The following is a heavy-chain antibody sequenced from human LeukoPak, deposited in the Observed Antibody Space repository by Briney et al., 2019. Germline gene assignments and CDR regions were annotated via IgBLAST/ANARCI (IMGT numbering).Heavy chain of an antibody. Sequence: GGSLRLSCTASRFTFSSFAMNWVRQAPGKGLEWVSVVTGDSGTIHYSDSVKGRFTISRGNSKNTLYLQMNSLRAEDTAVYYCARGGGTSRSYYYYYYMDVWGKGTTVTVSS. J-gene: IGHJ6*03. CDR2: VTGDSGTI. CDR1: RFTFSSFA. CDR3: ARGGGTSRSYYYYYYMDV. V-gene: IGHV3-23*01.